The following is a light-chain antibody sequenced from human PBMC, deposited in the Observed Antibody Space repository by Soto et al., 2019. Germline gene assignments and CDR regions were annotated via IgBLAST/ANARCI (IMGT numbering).Light chain of an antibody. J-gene: IGKJ2*02. CDR2: DTS. CDR1: HSVSRF. CDR3: QQYDNWPPCT. Sequence: EIVMTQSPATLSVSPGERVTLSCRASHSVSRFLAWSPQRPGQAPRLLIYDTSTRATGVPARFSGSGSGTEISLTISSLQSAEFAVYYCQQYDNWPPCTFGQGTKLEVK. V-gene: IGKV3-15*01.